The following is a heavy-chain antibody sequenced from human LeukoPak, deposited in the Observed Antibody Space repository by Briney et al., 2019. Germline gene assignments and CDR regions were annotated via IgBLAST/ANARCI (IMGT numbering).Heavy chain of an antibody. V-gene: IGHV1-46*01. Sequence: GASVTVSFKASGYTFTSYYMHWVRQAPGQGLEWMGIINPSGGSTSYAQKFQGRVTMTRDASTSTVYMELSSLRSEDTAVYYCASRPRGYSYEDWYFDLWGRGTLVTVSS. CDR1: GYTFTSYY. D-gene: IGHD5-18*01. CDR2: INPSGGST. CDR3: ASRPRGYSYEDWYFDL. J-gene: IGHJ2*01.